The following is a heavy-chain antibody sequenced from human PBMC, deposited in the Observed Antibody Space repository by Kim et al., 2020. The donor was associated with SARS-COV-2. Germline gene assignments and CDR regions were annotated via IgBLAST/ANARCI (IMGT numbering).Heavy chain of an antibody. CDR3: AKTFGRTKHGGDAFDI. Sequence: GGSLRLSCAASGFTFSSYAMSWVRQAPGKGLEWVSAISGSGGSTYYADSVKGRFTISRDNSKNTLYLQMNSLRAEDTAVYYCAKTFGRTKHGGDAFDIWGQGTMVTVSS. V-gene: IGHV3-23*01. CDR1: GFTFSSYA. J-gene: IGHJ3*02. D-gene: IGHD3-10*01. CDR2: ISGSGGST.